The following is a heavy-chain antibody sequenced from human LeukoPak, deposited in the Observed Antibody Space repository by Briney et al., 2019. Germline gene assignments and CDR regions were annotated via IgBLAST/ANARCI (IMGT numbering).Heavy chain of an antibody. Sequence: PGGSLRLSCAGSGFTISSNYMSWVRQAPGKGLEWVTVIYSGGNTYYADSVNGRFTISRDNSKNTLYLQMNSLRAEDTAVYYCARDSAVHYYLDVWGKGTTVTVSS. CDR1: GFTISSNY. CDR3: ARDSAVHYYLDV. V-gene: IGHV3-66*02. J-gene: IGHJ6*03. D-gene: IGHD6-19*01. CDR2: IYSGGNT.